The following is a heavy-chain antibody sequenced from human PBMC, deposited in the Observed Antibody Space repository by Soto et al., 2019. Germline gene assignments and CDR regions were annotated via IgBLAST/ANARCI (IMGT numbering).Heavy chain of an antibody. J-gene: IGHJ6*02. Sequence: SVKVSCKASGGTFSSYAISWVRQAPGQGLEWMGGIIPIFGTANYAQKFQGRVTITADESTSTAYMELSSLRSEDTAGYYCARGRQPWLHYYCYGMDGWGQGTTVTVSS. CDR2: IIPIFGTA. CDR1: GGTFSSYA. D-gene: IGHD5-18*01. CDR3: ARGRQPWLHYYCYGMDG. V-gene: IGHV1-69*13.